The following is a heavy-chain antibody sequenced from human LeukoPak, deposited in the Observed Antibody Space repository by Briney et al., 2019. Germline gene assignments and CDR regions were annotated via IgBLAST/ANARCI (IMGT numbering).Heavy chain of an antibody. CDR2: ISGSGGNT. V-gene: IGHV3-23*01. CDR1: GFTFGDYV. D-gene: IGHD3-3*02. J-gene: IGHJ6*03. CDR3: AKPRGGLAYYMDV. Sequence: SGGSLRLSCTASGFTFGDYVMSWVRQAPGKGLEWVSGISGSGGNTYYADSVKGRFTISRDNSKNTLSLQMNSLRAEDTAVYYCAKPRGGLAYYMDVWGKGTTVTVSS.